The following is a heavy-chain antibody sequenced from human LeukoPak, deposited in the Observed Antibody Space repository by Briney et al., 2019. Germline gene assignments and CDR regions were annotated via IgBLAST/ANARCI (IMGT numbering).Heavy chain of an antibody. CDR2: IQYDGSNK. J-gene: IGHJ4*02. Sequence: PGGSLRLSCAATGFAFSNYGMHCVRQAPGKGLEWVAFIQYDGSNKFYADSVKGRFTISRDNSKNTLYLQMNSLRAEDAAVYYCAKSSRGYEDLDYWGQGTLVTVSS. D-gene: IGHD5-12*01. CDR3: AKSSRGYEDLDY. CDR1: GFAFSNYG. V-gene: IGHV3-30*02.